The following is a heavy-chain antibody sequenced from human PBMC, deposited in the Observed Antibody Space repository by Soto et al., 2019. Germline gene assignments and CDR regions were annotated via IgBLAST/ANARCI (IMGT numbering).Heavy chain of an antibody. CDR3: AKARHYCDRSGTLYYFDY. D-gene: IGHD3-22*01. CDR2: ISYDGSNK. V-gene: IGHV3-30*18. Sequence: GGSMRLSCAAAGFTFSSYGMHWVRQAPGKGLEWVAVISYDGSNKYYADSVKGRFTISRDNSKNTLYLQMNSLRAEDTAVYYCAKARHYCDRSGTLYYFDYWGQGTLVTVS. CDR1: GFTFSSYG. J-gene: IGHJ4*02.